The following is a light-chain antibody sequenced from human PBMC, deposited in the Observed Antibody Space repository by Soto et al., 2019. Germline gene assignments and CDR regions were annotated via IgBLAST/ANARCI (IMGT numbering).Light chain of an antibody. CDR1: QSISSY. Sequence: DIQMTQSPSSVSASVGDRVTITCRASQSISSYLNWYQQKPGKAPKLLIYAASSLQSGVPSRFSGSGSGTDFTLTISSLQPEDFATYYCQQSYSTPRAFXPGTKVDIK. V-gene: IGKV1-39*01. CDR2: AAS. J-gene: IGKJ3*01. CDR3: QQSYSTPRA.